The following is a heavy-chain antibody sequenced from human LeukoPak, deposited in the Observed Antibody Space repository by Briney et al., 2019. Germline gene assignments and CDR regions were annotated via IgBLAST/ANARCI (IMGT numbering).Heavy chain of an antibody. J-gene: IGHJ4*02. CDR2: IYYSGST. V-gene: IGHV4-39*01. Sequence: SETLSLTCTVSGGSISSSSYYWGWIRQPPGKGLEWIGSIYYSGSTYYNPSLKSRVTISVDTSKNQFSLKLSSVTAADTAVYYCARRRGSRDYWGQGTLVTVSS. CDR3: ARRRGSRDY. CDR1: GGSISSSSYY. D-gene: IGHD3-10*01.